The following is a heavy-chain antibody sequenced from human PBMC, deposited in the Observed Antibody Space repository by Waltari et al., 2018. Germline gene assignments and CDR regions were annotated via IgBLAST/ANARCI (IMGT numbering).Heavy chain of an antibody. CDR1: GFTFSSYW. Sequence: EVHLVESGGGLVQPGGSLRLSCAASGFTFSSYWMSWVRQAPGKGLVWVANINQDGNKLYYVDSVEGRFTISRDNAKNSLYLQMNSLRAEDTAVYYCARDQMVTVTDDNWFDSWGQGNLVTVSS. J-gene: IGHJ5*01. V-gene: IGHV3-7*01. CDR2: INQDGNKL. D-gene: IGHD4-17*01. CDR3: ARDQMVTVTDDNWFDS.